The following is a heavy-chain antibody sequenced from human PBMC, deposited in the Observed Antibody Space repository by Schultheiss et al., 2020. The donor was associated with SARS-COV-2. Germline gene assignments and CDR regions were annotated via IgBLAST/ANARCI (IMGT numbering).Heavy chain of an antibody. CDR2: IYYSGST. J-gene: IGHJ4*02. Sequence: SETLSLTCTVSGGSISSYYWSWIRQPPGKGLEWIGSIYYSGSTYYNPSLKSRVTISVDTSKNQFSLKLSSVTAADTAVYYCARGPVVIASSSLYYFDYWGQGTLVTVSS. V-gene: IGHV4-59*05. CDR3: ARGPVVIASSSLYYFDY. D-gene: IGHD2-21*01. CDR1: GGSISSYY.